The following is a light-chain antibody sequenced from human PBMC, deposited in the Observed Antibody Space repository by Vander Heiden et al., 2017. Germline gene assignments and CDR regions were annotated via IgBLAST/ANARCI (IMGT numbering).Light chain of an antibody. CDR2: DVN. V-gene: IGLV2-11*01. CDR1: SSDVGGYNY. Sequence: QSALSQPRSVSGSPGQSVTIPCTGTSSDVGGYNYVSWYQQHPGKAPKVMIYDVNKRPSGVPDRFSGSKSGNTASLTISGRQAEDEADYYCCSYADSYPYVFGTGTKVTIL. J-gene: IGLJ1*01. CDR3: CSYADSYPYV.